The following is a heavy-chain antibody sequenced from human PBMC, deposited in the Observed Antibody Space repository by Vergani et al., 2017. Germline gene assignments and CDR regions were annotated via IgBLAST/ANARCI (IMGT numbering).Heavy chain of an antibody. Sequence: QVQLVESGGGVVQPGGSLRLSCAASGFTFNSYGMHWVRQAPGKWLEWVASIRSDESRRYYGDSMEGPFTISRDNSKNTLYLQMKSLRPEDTAVYCCAKEGGGYCSGGTCYPEDWGQGTLVIVSS. J-gene: IGHJ4*02. CDR3: AKEGGGYCSGGTCYPED. CDR1: GFTFNSYG. D-gene: IGHD2-15*01. V-gene: IGHV3-30*02. CDR2: IRSDESRR.